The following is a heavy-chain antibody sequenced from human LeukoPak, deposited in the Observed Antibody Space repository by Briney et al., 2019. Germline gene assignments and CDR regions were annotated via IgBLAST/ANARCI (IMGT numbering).Heavy chain of an antibody. CDR3: ARSPYGSGSYFSKRDYYYYGMDV. CDR2: INHSGST. V-gene: IGHV4-34*01. CDR1: GGSFSGYY. Sequence: PSETLSLTCAVYGGSFSGYYWSWIRQHPGKGLEWIGEINHSGSTNYNPSLKSRVTISVDTSKNQFSLKLSSVTAADTAVYYCARSPYGSGSYFSKRDYYYYGMDVWGKGTTVTVSS. D-gene: IGHD3-10*01. J-gene: IGHJ6*04.